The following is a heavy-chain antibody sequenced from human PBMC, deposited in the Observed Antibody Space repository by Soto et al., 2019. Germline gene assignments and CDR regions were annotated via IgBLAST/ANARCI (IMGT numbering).Heavy chain of an antibody. D-gene: IGHD2-2*01. J-gene: IGHJ6*02. CDR3: ARVPRYCSSTSCPYYYYGMDV. Sequence: GGSLRLSCAASGFTVSSNYMSWVRQAPGKGLEWVSVIYSGGSTYYADSVTGRFTISRDNSKNTLYLQMNSLRAEDTAVYYCARVPRYCSSTSCPYYYYGMDVWGQGTTVTVSS. CDR1: GFTVSSNY. CDR2: IYSGGST. V-gene: IGHV3-53*01.